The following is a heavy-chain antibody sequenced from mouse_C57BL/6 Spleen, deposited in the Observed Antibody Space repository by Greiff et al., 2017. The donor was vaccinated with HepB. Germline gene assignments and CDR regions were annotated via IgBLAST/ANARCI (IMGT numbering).Heavy chain of an antibody. CDR2: IHPNSGST. J-gene: IGHJ1*03. Sequence: VQLQQSGAELVKPGASVKLSCKASGYTFTSYWMHWVKQRPGQGLEWIGMIHPNSGSTNYNEKFKSKATLTVDKSSSTAYMQLSSLTSEDSAVYYCARNDEYDWYFDVWGTGTTVTVSS. CDR3: ARNDEYDWYFDV. CDR1: GYTFTSYW. D-gene: IGHD2-3*01. V-gene: IGHV1-64*01.